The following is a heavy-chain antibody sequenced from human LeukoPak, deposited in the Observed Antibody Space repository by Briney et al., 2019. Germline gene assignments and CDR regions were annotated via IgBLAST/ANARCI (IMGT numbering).Heavy chain of an antibody. Sequence: ASVKVSCKASGYTFTGYYMHWVRQAPGQGLEWMGWINPNSGGTNYAQKFQGWVTMTRDTSISTAYMELSRLRSDDTAVYYCARDITMVRGVTLRSNGMDVWGQGTTVTVSS. CDR3: ARDITMVRGVTLRSNGMDV. J-gene: IGHJ6*02. D-gene: IGHD3-10*01. V-gene: IGHV1-2*04. CDR1: GYTFTGYY. CDR2: INPNSGGT.